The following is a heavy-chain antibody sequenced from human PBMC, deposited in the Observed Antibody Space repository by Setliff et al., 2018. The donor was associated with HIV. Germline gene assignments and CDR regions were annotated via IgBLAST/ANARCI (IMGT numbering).Heavy chain of an antibody. V-gene: IGHV3-15*01. J-gene: IGHJ4*02. CDR3: TRVHLLVTPYY. Sequence: GGSLRLSCAASGFTFSNTWMSWVRQAPGKGLEWVGRIKSKTDGGTTDYAAPVKGRFTISRHDSKNTLYLQMNSLKTEDTAVYYCTRVHLLVTPYYWGQGTLVTGSS. D-gene: IGHD2-21*02. CDR1: GFTFSNTW. CDR2: IKSKTDGGTT.